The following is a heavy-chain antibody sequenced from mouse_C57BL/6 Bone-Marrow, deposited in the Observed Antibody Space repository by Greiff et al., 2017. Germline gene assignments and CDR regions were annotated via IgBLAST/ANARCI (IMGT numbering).Heavy chain of an antibody. CDR3: TTHYSNFYAMDN. J-gene: IGHJ4*01. D-gene: IGHD2-5*01. CDR1: GFNIKDDY. CDR2: IDPENGDT. V-gene: IGHV14-4*01. Sequence: EVQLQQSGAELVRPGASVKLSCTASGFNIKDDYMHWVKQRPEQGLEWIGWIDPENGDTEYASKFQGKATITADKTSNTAYLQLSSLTSEDTAVYYCTTHYSNFYAMDNGGQGTSVTVSS.